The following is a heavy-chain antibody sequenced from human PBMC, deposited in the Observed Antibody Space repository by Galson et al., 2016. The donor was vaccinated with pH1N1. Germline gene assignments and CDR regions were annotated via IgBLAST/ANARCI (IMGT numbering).Heavy chain of an antibody. CDR2: IDPSDGTT. Sequence: VSCKASGYSVTRYYMHWIRQAPGQGLEWMGIIDPSDGTTTYSQKFQDRISLTRDTSTNSVYMELNDLRPGDSATYFCARRYYFDYWGQGTLVTVSS. CDR1: GYSVTRYY. CDR3: ARRYYFDY. J-gene: IGHJ4*02. V-gene: IGHV1-46*01.